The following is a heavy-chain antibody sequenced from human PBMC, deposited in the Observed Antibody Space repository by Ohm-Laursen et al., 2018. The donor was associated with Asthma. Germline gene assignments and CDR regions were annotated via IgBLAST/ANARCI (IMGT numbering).Heavy chain of an antibody. J-gene: IGHJ4*02. Sequence: SLRFSCAASGFTFSSYGMHWVRQAPGKGLEWVAVIWYDGSNKYYADSVKGRFTISRDNSKNTLYLQMNSLRAEDTAVYYCARDGAKYSYGHFDYWGQGTLVTVSS. CDR3: ARDGAKYSYGHFDY. CDR2: IWYDGSNK. CDR1: GFTFSSYG. V-gene: IGHV3-33*01. D-gene: IGHD5-18*01.